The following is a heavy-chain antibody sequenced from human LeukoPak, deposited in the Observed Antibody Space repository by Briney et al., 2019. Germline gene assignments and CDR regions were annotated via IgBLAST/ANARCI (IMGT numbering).Heavy chain of an antibody. CDR1: GHSISSYY. Sequence: SETLSLTCTFTGHSISSYYWSWIRQRPGKGLELVGCVYCSGSTNYNPSLKSRFTMSVDTSRNQFSLKLNSVTAADTAVYYCSREYYYRSGLDRWGQGTLVTVSS. CDR3: SREYYYRSGLDR. CDR2: VYCSGST. J-gene: IGHJ4*02. V-gene: IGHV4-59*01. D-gene: IGHD3-22*01.